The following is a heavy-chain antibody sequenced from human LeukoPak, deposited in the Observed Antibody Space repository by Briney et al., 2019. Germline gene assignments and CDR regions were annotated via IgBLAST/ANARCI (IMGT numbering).Heavy chain of an antibody. CDR3: AREHYDILTGYNAFDI. D-gene: IGHD3-9*01. J-gene: IGHJ3*02. CDR2: IYHSGST. CDR1: GYSISSGYY. V-gene: IGHV4-38-2*02. Sequence: SETLSLTCTVSGYSISSGYYWGWIRQPPGKGLEWIGSIYHSGSTYYNPSLKSRVTISVDTSKNQFSLKLSSVTAADTAVYYCAREHYDILTGYNAFDIWGQGTMVTVSS.